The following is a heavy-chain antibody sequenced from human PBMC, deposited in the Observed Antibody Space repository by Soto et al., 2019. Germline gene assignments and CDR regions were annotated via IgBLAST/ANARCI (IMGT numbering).Heavy chain of an antibody. Sequence: SVKVSCKASGGTFSSYAISWVRQAPGQGLEWMGGIIPIFGTANYAQKFQGRVTITVDESTSTAYMELSSLRSEDTAVYYCARGGYTVVAAMYWFDPWGQGTLVTVSS. V-gene: IGHV1-69*13. CDR3: ARGGYTVVAAMYWFDP. CDR2: IIPIFGTA. J-gene: IGHJ5*02. D-gene: IGHD2-15*01. CDR1: GGTFSSYA.